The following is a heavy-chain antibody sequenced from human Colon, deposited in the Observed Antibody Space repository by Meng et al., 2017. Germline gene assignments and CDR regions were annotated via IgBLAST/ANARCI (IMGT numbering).Heavy chain of an antibody. J-gene: IGHJ2*01. D-gene: IGHD3-22*01. CDR1: GYTFTGYY. V-gene: IGHV1-2*02. Sequence: ASVKVSCKASGYTFTGYYMHWARQAPGQGLEWMGWINPNSGGTNYAQKFQGRVTMTRDTSISTAYMELSRLRSDDTAVYYCARAAPPPARYYYDSSGYYWYFDLWGRGTLVTVSS. CDR3: ARAAPPPARYYYDSSGYYWYFDL. CDR2: INPNSGGT.